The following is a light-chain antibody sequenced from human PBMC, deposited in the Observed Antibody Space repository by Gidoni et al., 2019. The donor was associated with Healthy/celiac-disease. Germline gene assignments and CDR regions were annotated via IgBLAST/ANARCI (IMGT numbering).Light chain of an antibody. J-gene: IGKJ3*01. CDR1: QGISSY. CDR3: QQYYSYPFT. Sequence: AIRMTQSPSSFSASTGDRVTITCRASQGISSYLAWYQQKPGKAPKLLIYAASTVQSGVPSRFSGSGSGKDFTLTISCLQSEDCATYYCQQYYSYPFTFGPGTKVDIK. V-gene: IGKV1-8*01. CDR2: AAS.